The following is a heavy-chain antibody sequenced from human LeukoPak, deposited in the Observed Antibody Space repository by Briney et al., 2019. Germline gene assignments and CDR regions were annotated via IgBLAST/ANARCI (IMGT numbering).Heavy chain of an antibody. D-gene: IGHD4-23*01. V-gene: IGHV1-2*06. CDR3: ARDRAEYGGNSLGY. J-gene: IGHJ4*02. CDR1: GYTFTSYY. Sequence: ASVKVSCKASGYTFTSYYMHWVRQAPGQGLEWMGRINPNSGDVNYAQKFQGRVTMTRDTSISTAYMELSRLRSDDTAVYYCARDRAEYGGNSLGYWGQGTLVTVSS. CDR2: INPNSGDV.